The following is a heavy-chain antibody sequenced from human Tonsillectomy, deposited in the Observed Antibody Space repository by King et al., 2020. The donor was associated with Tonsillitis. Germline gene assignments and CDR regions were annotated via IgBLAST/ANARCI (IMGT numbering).Heavy chain of an antibody. J-gene: IGHJ6*03. CDR2: ISYDGSKR. D-gene: IGHD6-13*01. Sequence: VQLVESGGGVVQPGRSLRLSCAASGFTFSSYGMHWVRQAPGKGLEWVAVISYDGSKRYYADSVKGRFTISRDISKNTLYLQMDSLRAEDTAVYYCAKGGPYNSNWYYGDYYFYMDVWGKGTTVTVSS. V-gene: IGHV3-30*18. CDR3: AKGGPYNSNWYYGDYYFYMDV. CDR1: GFTFSSYG.